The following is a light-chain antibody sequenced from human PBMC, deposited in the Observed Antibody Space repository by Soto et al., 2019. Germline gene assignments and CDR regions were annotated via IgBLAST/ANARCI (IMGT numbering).Light chain of an antibody. CDR1: ALPKQY. J-gene: IGLJ2*01. CDR3: QSADSSGTYGRV. V-gene: IGLV3-25*03. Sequence: SYELTQPPSVSVSPGQTARITCSGDALPKQYAYWYQQKPGQAPVLVIYKDRERPSGIPERFSGSSSGTTVTLTISGVQAEDEADYSCQSADSSGTYGRVFGGGTKLTVL. CDR2: KDR.